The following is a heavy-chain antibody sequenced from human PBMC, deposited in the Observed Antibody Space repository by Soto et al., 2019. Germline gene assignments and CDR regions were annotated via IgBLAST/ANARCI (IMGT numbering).Heavy chain of an antibody. CDR1: GFTFSSYA. D-gene: IGHD2-2*01. CDR3: AKGPYCSSTSCYDGLIGAFDY. V-gene: IGHV3-23*01. J-gene: IGHJ4*02. CDR2: ISGSGGST. Sequence: GGSLRLSCAASGFTFSSYAMSWVRRAPGKGLEWVSAISGSGGSTYYADSVKGRFTISRDNSKNTLYLQMNSLRAEDTAVYYCAKGPYCSSTSCYDGLIGAFDYWGQGTLVTVSS.